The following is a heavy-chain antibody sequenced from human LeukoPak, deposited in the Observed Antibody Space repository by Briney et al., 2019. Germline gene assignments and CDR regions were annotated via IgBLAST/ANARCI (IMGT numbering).Heavy chain of an antibody. D-gene: IGHD6-19*01. CDR2: INAGNGNT. V-gene: IGHV1-3*03. CDR1: GYTFTSYA. Sequence: ASVKVSRKASGYTFTSYAMHWVRQAPGQRLEWMGWINAGNGNTKYSQEFQGRVTITRDTSASTAYMELSSLRSEDMAVYYCARFGGWLAGFDYWGQGTLVTVSS. CDR3: ARFGGWLAGFDY. J-gene: IGHJ4*02.